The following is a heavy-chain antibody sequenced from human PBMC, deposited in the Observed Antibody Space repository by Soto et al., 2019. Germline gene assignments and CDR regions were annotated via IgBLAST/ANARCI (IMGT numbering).Heavy chain of an antibody. V-gene: IGHV3-23*01. Sequence: EAQLLESGGGLVKPGESLRLSCAASGFSFSTYDMSWVRQAPGKGLEWVSAISISGGSTYYADSVKGRFTMSRDNSKNTLYLQMNSLRAEDTAVYYCAKGGGSYFFDYWGHGILVTVSS. CDR1: GFSFSTYD. CDR3: AKGGGSYFFDY. D-gene: IGHD3-16*01. J-gene: IGHJ4*01. CDR2: ISISGGST.